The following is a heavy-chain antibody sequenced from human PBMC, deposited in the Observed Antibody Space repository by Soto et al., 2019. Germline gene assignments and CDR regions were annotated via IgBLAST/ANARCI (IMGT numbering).Heavy chain of an antibody. CDR1: GFTISDYY. V-gene: IGHV3-11*01. CDR2: ISSSGSTI. Sequence: GSLRLSCAASGFTISDYYISLIRQASGKGLEWVSHISSSGSTIYYADSVKGRFTISRDNAKNSLYMQMNSLRAEDTAVYYCARVGPPSDYWGHGTLVTVSS. CDR3: ARVGPPSDY. J-gene: IGHJ4*01.